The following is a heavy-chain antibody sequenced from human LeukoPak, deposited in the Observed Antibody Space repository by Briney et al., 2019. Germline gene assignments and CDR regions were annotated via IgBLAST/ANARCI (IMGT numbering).Heavy chain of an antibody. V-gene: IGHV3-53*01. CDR2: IYSGGST. CDR1: GFTVSSNY. CDR3: ARAAVAGSLDY. D-gene: IGHD6-19*01. J-gene: IGHJ4*02. Sequence: GGSLRLSCAASGFTVSSNYMSWVRQAPGKGLEWVSVIYSGGSTYYADSVKGRFTISRDNSKNTLYLQMNSLRAEDTAVYYCARAAVAGSLDYWGQGTLVTVSS.